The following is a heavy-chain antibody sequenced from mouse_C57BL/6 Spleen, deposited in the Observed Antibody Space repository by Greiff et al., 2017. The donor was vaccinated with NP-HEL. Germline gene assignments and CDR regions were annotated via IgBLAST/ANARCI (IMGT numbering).Heavy chain of an antibody. Sequence: VQLQQSGAELVKPGASVKISCKASGYAFSSYWMNWVKQRPGKGLEWIGQLYPGDGDTNYNGKFKGKATLTADKSSSTAYMQLSSLTSEDSAVYFCARTVVDWYFDVWGTGTTVTVSS. V-gene: IGHV1-80*01. J-gene: IGHJ1*03. CDR3: ARTVVDWYFDV. D-gene: IGHD1-1*01. CDR1: GYAFSSYW. CDR2: LYPGDGDT.